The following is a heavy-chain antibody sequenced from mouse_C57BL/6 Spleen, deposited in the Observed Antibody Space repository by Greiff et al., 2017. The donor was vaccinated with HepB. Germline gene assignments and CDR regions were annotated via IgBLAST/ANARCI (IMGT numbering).Heavy chain of an antibody. J-gene: IGHJ4*01. Sequence: VQLQQSGAELVRPGASVKLSCTASGFNIKDDYMHWVKQRPEQGLEWIGWIDPENGDTEYASKFQGKATITADTSSNTAYLQLSSLTSEDTAVYYCTTFLYDYDGMDYWGQGTSVTVSS. CDR2: IDPENGDT. V-gene: IGHV14-4*01. D-gene: IGHD2-4*01. CDR1: GFNIKDDY. CDR3: TTFLYDYDGMDY.